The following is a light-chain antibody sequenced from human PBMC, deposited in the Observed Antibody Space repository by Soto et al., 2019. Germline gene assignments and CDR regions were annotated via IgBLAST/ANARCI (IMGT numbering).Light chain of an antibody. CDR3: SSYTSSSIVV. Sequence: QSALTQPASVSGSPGQSIPISCTGTSSDIGSYNYVSWYQQHPGKAPKLMIYDVSNRPSGVSNRLSGSKSGNTASLAISGLQAEDEADYYCSSYTSSSIVVFGVGTKLTVL. CDR2: DVS. V-gene: IGLV2-14*03. CDR1: SSDIGSYNY. J-gene: IGLJ2*01.